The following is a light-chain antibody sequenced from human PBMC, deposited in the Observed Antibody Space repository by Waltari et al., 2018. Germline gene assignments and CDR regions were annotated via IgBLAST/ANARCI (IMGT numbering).Light chain of an antibody. V-gene: IGKV3-15*01. CDR3: HQYNNWPRT. J-gene: IGKJ1*01. CDR2: GAS. CDR1: QSVGIN. Sequence: EIVMTQSPATLSVSPGERATLSCRASQSVGINLVWYQHKPGQVPRLFIYGASTRATGFPARFSCSGSGTEFTLTISSLQSEDFAVYYCHQYNNWPRTFGQGTKVEIK.